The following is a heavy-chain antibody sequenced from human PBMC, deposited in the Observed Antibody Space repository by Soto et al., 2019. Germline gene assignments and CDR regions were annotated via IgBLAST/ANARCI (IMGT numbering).Heavy chain of an antibody. V-gene: IGHV4-30-2*01. CDR2: IYHSGST. J-gene: IGHJ4*02. Sequence: SETLSLTCAVSGGSISSGGYSWSWIRQPPGKGLEWIGYIYHSGSTYYNPSLKSRVTISVDRSKNQFSLKLSSVTAAGTAVYYCARVIGSGSYYYFDYWGQGTLVTVSS. CDR1: GGSISSGGYS. D-gene: IGHD3-10*01. CDR3: ARVIGSGSYYYFDY.